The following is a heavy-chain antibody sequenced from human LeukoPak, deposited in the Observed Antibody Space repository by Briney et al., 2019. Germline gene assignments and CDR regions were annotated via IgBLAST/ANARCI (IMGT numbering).Heavy chain of an antibody. Sequence: PGVSLRLSRAASGFTFSSYAMSWVRQAPGKGLEWVSAISGSGGSTYYADSVKGRFTISRDNSKNTLYLQMNSLRVEDTAVYYCASPGPLEGGYSYTFDYWGQGTLVTVSS. V-gene: IGHV3-23*01. CDR3: ASPGPLEGGYSYTFDY. J-gene: IGHJ4*02. CDR1: GFTFSSYA. CDR2: ISGSGGST. D-gene: IGHD5-18*01.